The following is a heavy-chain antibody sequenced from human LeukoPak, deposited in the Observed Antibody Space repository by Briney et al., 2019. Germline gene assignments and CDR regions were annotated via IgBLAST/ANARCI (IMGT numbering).Heavy chain of an antibody. J-gene: IGHJ2*01. CDR3: ARAPSRRASHWYFDL. D-gene: IGHD4/OR15-4a*01. Sequence: SVKVSSKASGGTFSSYAISWVRQAPGQGLEWMGGIIPIFGTANYAQKFQGRVTITADESTSTAYMELSSLRSEDTAVYYCARAPSRRASHWYFDLWGRGTLVTVSS. CDR1: GGTFSSYA. V-gene: IGHV1-69*01. CDR2: IIPIFGTA.